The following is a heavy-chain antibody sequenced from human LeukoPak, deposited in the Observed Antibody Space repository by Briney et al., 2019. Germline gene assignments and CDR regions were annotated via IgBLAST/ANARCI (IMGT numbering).Heavy chain of an antibody. Sequence: SETLSLTCTVSGGSISSGSYYWSWIRQPAGKGLEWIGRIYTSGSTNYNPSLKSRVTISVDTSKNQFSLKLSSVTAADTAVYYCARASGGDGSGSLWGQGTLVTVSS. CDR3: ARASGGDGSGSL. D-gene: IGHD3-10*01. CDR2: IYTSGST. CDR1: GGSISSGSYY. J-gene: IGHJ4*02. V-gene: IGHV4-61*02.